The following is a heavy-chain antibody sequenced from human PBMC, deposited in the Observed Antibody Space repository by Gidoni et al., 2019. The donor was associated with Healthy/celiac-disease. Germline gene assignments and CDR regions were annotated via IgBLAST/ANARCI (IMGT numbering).Heavy chain of an antibody. D-gene: IGHD6-19*01. V-gene: IGHV4-34*01. CDR2: INHSGST. CDR3: ARLGGSSGWYWFDP. Sequence: QVQLQQWGAGLLKPSETLSLTCAVYGGSFSGYYWSWIRQPPGKGLEWIGEINHSGSTNYHPSLKSRVTISVDTSKNQFSLKLSSVTAADTAVYYCARLGGSSGWYWFDPWGQGTLVTVSS. CDR1: GGSFSGYY. J-gene: IGHJ5*02.